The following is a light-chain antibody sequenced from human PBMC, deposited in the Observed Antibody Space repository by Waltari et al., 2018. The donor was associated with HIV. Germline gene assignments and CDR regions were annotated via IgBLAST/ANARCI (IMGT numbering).Light chain of an antibody. Sequence: EIFLTQSPPTLSVSPGETVTLSCRASQSLSSYLAWYQQKPGQAPRLLIYGASTRATGTPVRFSGGGSGTEFSLTISSLRSEDYAVYYCQQFHNWPHTFGGGTKVEIK. CDR1: QSLSSY. V-gene: IGKV3-15*01. CDR3: QQFHNWPHT. CDR2: GAS. J-gene: IGKJ4*01.